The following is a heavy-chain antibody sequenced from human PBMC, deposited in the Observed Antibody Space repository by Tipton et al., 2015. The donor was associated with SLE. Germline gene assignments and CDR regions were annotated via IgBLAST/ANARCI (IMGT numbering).Heavy chain of an antibody. CDR3: ARDDRAAARSRYGMDV. Sequence: TLSLTCTVSGGSISSSSYYWGWIRQPPGKGLEWIGSIYYSGSTYYNPSLKSRVTISVDTSKNQFSLKLSSVTAADTAVYYCARDDRAAARSRYGMDVWGQGTTVTVSS. CDR2: IYYSGST. V-gene: IGHV4-39*07. J-gene: IGHJ6*02. CDR1: GGSISSSSYY. D-gene: IGHD6-13*01.